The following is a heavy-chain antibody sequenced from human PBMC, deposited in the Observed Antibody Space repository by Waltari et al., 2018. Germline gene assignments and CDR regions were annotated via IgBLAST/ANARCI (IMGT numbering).Heavy chain of an antibody. CDR1: GFTFDDYT. CDR2: MSCDGGST. V-gene: IGHV3-43*01. CDR3: AHLGEAAAGTGAFDI. J-gene: IGHJ3*02. Sequence: EVQLVESGGVVVQPGGSLRLSCAASGFTFDDYTMHWVRQAPGKGLEWVSLMSCDGGSTYDADPVKGRFTISRDNSKNSLYLQMNSLRTEDTALYYCAHLGEAAAGTGAFDIWGQGTMVTVSS. D-gene: IGHD6-13*01.